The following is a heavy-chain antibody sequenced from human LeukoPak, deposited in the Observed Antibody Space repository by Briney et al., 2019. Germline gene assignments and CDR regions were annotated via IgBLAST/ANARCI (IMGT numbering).Heavy chain of an antibody. CDR3: ARGVAKYYDSSGYYGHAFDI. Sequence: SAKVSCKASVGTFSSYAISWVRQAPGQGLEWMGGIIPIFGTANYAQKFQGRVTITADESTSTAYMELSSLRSEDTAVYYCARGVAKYYDSSGYYGHAFDIWGQGTMVTVSS. CDR2: IIPIFGTA. J-gene: IGHJ3*02. V-gene: IGHV1-69*13. D-gene: IGHD3-22*01. CDR1: VGTFSSYA.